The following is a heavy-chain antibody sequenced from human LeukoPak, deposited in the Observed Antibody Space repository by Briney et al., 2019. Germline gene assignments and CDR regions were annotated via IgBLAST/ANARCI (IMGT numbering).Heavy chain of an antibody. CDR2: INWNGGST. CDR1: GFTFDDYG. Sequence: GGSLRLSCAASGFTFDDYGMSWVRQAPGKGLEWVSGINWNGGSTGYADSVKGRFTISRDNAKNSLYLQMNSLRAEDTALYHCAGGVSASYRRDDAFDIWGQGTMVTVSS. V-gene: IGHV3-20*01. CDR3: AGGVSASYRRDDAFDI. D-gene: IGHD1-26*01. J-gene: IGHJ3*02.